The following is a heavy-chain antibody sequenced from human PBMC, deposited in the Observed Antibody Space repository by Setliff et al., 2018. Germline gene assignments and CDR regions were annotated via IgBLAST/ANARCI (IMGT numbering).Heavy chain of an antibody. CDR3: ARDLYSSSSGGFYYYYYYMDV. Sequence: SETLSLTCTVSGGSISSGSYYWSWIRQPAGKGLEWIGHIYGSGSTNYNPSLKSRVTISVDRSKNQFSLKLSSVIAADTAVYYCARDLYSSSSGGFYYYYYYMDVWGKGTTVTVSS. J-gene: IGHJ6*03. D-gene: IGHD6-6*01. CDR1: GGSISSGSYY. V-gene: IGHV4-61*09. CDR2: IYGSGST.